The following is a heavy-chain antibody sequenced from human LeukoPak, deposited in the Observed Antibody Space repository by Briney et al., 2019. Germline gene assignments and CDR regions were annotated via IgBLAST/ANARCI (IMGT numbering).Heavy chain of an antibody. CDR1: GFTVSSNY. J-gene: IGHJ4*02. D-gene: IGHD3-16*01. CDR2: IYSGGST. CDR3: AKDYVWSCDY. Sequence: GGSLRLSCAASGFTVSSNYMSWVRQAPGKGLEWVSVIYSGGSTYYADSVKGRFTISRDNAKNSLTLQIHSLRGEDTALYYCAKDYVWSCDYWGPGTLVTVSS. V-gene: IGHV3-66*01.